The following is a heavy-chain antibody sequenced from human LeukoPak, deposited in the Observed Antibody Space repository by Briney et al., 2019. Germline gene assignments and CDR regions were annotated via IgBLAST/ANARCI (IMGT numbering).Heavy chain of an antibody. CDR2: IYYSGST. CDR1: GGSISSYY. J-gene: IGHJ4*02. V-gene: IGHV4-59*01. CDR3: ARVRRLGYCSSTSCLYYFDY. D-gene: IGHD2-2*01. Sequence: SETLSLTCTVSGGSISSYYWSWIRQPPGKGLEWIGYIYYSGSTNYNPSLKSRVTISVDTSKNQFSLKLSSVTAADTAVYYCARVRRLGYCSSTSCLYYFDYWGQGTLVTVSS.